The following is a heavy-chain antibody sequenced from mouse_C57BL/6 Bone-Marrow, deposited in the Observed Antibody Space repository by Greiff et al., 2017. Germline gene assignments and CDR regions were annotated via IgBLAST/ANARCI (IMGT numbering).Heavy chain of an antibody. CDR3: ASDTTVVERDY. CDR1: GFSLTSYG. D-gene: IGHD1-1*01. CDR2: IWGVGST. V-gene: IGHV2-6*01. J-gene: IGHJ2*01. Sequence: VMLVESGPGLVAPSQSLSITCTVSGFSLTSYGVDWVRQSPGKGLEWLGVIWGVGSTNYNSALKSRLSISKDNSKSQVFLKMNSLQTDDTAMYYCASDTTVVERDYWGQGTTLTVSS.